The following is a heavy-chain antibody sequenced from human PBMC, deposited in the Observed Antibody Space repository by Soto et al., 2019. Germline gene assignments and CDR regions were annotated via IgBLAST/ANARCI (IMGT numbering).Heavy chain of an antibody. CDR2: TRNKANSYTT. CDR3: ARLGYSSGWYVDV. CDR1: GFTFSDHY. J-gene: IGHJ6*02. V-gene: IGHV3-72*01. Sequence: GGSLRLSCAASGFTFSDHYIDWVRQAPGKGLEWVGRTRNKANSYTTEYAASVKGRFTISRDDSKNSLYLQMNSLKTEDTAVYYCARLGYSSGWYVDVWGQGTTVTVSS. D-gene: IGHD6-19*01.